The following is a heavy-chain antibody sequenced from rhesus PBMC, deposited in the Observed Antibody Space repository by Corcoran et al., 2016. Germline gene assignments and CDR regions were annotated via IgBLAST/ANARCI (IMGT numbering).Heavy chain of an antibody. CDR3: ARDTWDY. Sequence: QLQLQESGPGLVKPSETLSVTCAVSGGSISSSYWSWIRQAPGKGLEWIGYIYGSGSSTNYNPSLKSRVTLSVDTSKNQLSLKLSSVTAAHTAVYYCARDTWDYWGQGVLVTVSS. CDR2: IYGSGSST. J-gene: IGHJ4*01. CDR1: GGSISSSY. V-gene: IGHV4-169*02.